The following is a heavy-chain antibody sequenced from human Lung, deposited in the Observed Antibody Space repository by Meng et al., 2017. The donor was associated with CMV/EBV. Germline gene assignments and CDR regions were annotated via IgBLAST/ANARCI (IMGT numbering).Heavy chain of an antibody. J-gene: IGHJ6*02. V-gene: IGHV3-21*01. D-gene: IGHD2/OR15-2a*01. CDR1: GFTFSTYS. CDR3: ARDVSPRSSAYFGIYYFYALHV. CDR2: ISSSGTYI. Sequence: SCAASGFTFSTYSMNWVRQAPGKGLEWVSSISSSGTYIYYIDSVKGRFTISRDNAQNSLYLQMNSLRAEDTAVYYCARDVSPRSSAYFGIYYFYALHVXGQGXTVTVSS.